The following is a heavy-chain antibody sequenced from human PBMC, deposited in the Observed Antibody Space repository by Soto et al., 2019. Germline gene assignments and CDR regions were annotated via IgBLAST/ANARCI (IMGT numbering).Heavy chain of an antibody. CDR1: GYTFTSFG. Sequence: QVQLVQSGAEVKKPGASVKVSCRASGYTFTSFGISWVRQAPGQGLEWMGWISAYNGNTNYAQKLQGRDTMTTDTSTSTAYLELRSLRSDDTAVYFCARGSVGYYNYFGLDVWGQGTTVTVSS. CDR2: ISAYNGNT. V-gene: IGHV1-18*01. J-gene: IGHJ6*02. CDR3: ARGSVGYYNYFGLDV.